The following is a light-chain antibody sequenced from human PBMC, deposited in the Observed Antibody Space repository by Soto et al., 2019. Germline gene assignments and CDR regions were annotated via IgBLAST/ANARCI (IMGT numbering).Light chain of an antibody. V-gene: IGKV1-27*01. Sequence: DIQMTQSPTSLSASVGDRVTITCRASQDIRNFVAWYQQKPGKAPKLLIYAASTLQSGVPSRFSGSGSGTDFTLTIHSLQPDDVASYSCQKYSSVPVFGPGTKVEIK. CDR2: AAS. CDR1: QDIRNF. CDR3: QKYSSVPV. J-gene: IGKJ3*01.